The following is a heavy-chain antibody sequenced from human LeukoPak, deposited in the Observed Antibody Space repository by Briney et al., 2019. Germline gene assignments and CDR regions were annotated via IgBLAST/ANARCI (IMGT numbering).Heavy chain of an antibody. V-gene: IGHV4-61*02. Sequence: SGTLSLTCTVSGGSISSGSYYWSWLRQPAGTGLEWVGRIYTSGSTNYNPSLKSRVTISVNTTKKQFSLKLSSVPAADTAVYYCARSDGYGLVGIWGQGTMVTVSS. D-gene: IGHD3-10*01. J-gene: IGHJ3*02. CDR2: IYTSGST. CDR1: GGSISSGSYY. CDR3: ARSDGYGLVGI.